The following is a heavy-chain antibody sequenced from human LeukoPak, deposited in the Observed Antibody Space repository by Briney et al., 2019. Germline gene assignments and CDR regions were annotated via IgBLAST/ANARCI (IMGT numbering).Heavy chain of an antibody. CDR2: IWYDGSNK. J-gene: IGHJ4*02. CDR3: ARRAPKYYFDY. CDR1: GFTFSSYG. V-gene: IGHV3-33*01. Sequence: GGSLRLSCAASGFTFSSYGMHWVRQAPGKGLEWVAVIWYDGSNKYYADSVKGRFTISRDNSKNTLYLQMNSLRAEDPAVYYCARRAPKYYFDYWGQGTLVTVSS.